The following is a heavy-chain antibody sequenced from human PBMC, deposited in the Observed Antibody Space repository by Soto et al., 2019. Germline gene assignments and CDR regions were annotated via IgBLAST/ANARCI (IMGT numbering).Heavy chain of an antibody. Sequence: GGSLRLSCAASGFTFSSYAMSWVRQAPGKGLEWVSAISGSGGSTYYADSVKGRFTISRDNSKNTLYLQMNSLRAEDTAVYYCAKSVVSYYGSGNSVFDYWGQGTLVTVSS. J-gene: IGHJ4*02. V-gene: IGHV3-23*01. D-gene: IGHD3-10*01. CDR1: GFTFSSYA. CDR3: AKSVVSYYGSGNSVFDY. CDR2: ISGSGGST.